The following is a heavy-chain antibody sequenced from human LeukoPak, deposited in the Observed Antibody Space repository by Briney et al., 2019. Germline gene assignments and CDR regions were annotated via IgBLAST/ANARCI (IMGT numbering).Heavy chain of an antibody. V-gene: IGHV3-23*01. CDR3: AKDNGPYSSGSYYFDY. CDR2: ISGSGGST. CDR1: GFTFSSYA. D-gene: IGHD3-22*01. J-gene: IGHJ4*02. Sequence: GGSLRLSCAASGFTFSSYAMSWVRQAPGKGLEWGSAISGSGGSTYYADSVKGRFTISRDNSKNTLYLQMNSLRAEDTAVYYCAKDNGPYSSGSYYFDYWRQGTLVTVSS.